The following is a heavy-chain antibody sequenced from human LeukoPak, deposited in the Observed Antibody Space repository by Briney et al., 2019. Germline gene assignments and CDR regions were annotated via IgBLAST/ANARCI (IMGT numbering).Heavy chain of an antibody. D-gene: IGHD2-15*01. J-gene: IGHJ6*03. Sequence: PSETLSLTCTVSGGSISSYYWSWIRQPPGKGLEWIGYIHYSGSTNYNPSLKSRVTISVDTSKNQFSLKLSSVTAADTAVYYCARGRCSGGSCSNYYYYYMDVWGKGTTVTVSS. CDR1: GGSISSYY. V-gene: IGHV4-59*01. CDR3: ARGRCSGGSCSNYYYYYMDV. CDR2: IHYSGST.